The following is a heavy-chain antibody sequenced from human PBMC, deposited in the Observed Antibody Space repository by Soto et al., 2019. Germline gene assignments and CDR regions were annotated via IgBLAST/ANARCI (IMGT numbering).Heavy chain of an antibody. Sequence: GGSLRLSCAASGFTFSSYAMSWVRQAPGKGLEWVSAISGSGGSTYYADSVKGRFTISRDNAKNSLYLQMNSLRAEDTAVYYCARETQRITIFGVVSWLDPWGQGTLVTVSS. CDR1: GFTFSSYA. CDR2: ISGSGGST. D-gene: IGHD3-3*01. V-gene: IGHV3-23*01. J-gene: IGHJ5*02. CDR3: ARETQRITIFGVVSWLDP.